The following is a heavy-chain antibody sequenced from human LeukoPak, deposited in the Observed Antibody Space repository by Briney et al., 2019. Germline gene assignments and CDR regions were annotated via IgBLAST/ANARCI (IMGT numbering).Heavy chain of an antibody. J-gene: IGHJ6*02. D-gene: IGHD2-8*01. CDR2: INPNSGGT. V-gene: IGHV1-2*02. CDR3: ARAPDEANAVYYYYYYGMDV. Sequence: ASVKVSCTASGYTFTGYYMHWARQAPGQGLEWMGWINPNSGGTNYAQKFQGRVTMTRDTSISTAHMELSRLRSDDTAVYYCARAPDEANAVYYYYYYGMDVWGQGTTVTVSS. CDR1: GYTFTGYY.